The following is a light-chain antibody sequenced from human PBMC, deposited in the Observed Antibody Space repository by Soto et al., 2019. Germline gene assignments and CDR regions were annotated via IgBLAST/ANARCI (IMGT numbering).Light chain of an antibody. V-gene: IGKV3-15*01. CDR1: QSVSSK. CDR2: DAS. CDR3: QQYNNWPWT. Sequence: EIVMTQSPGTLSVSPGERVTLSCRASQSVSSKLVWYQRKPGQTPRLLIYDASTRATDMPGRFSGSGSGTEFTLTISSLQSEDFAVYYCQQYNNWPWTFGQGTRLETK. J-gene: IGKJ5*01.